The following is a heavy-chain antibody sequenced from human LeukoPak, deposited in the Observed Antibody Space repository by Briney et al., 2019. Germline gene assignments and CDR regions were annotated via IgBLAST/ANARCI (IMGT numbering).Heavy chain of an antibody. J-gene: IGHJ3*02. CDR1: GFTFSSYE. CDR3: ARGVKGYCSSTSCPGAFDI. CDR2: ISSSGSTI. D-gene: IGHD2-2*01. V-gene: IGHV3-48*03. Sequence: GGSLRLSCAASGFTFSSYEMKWVRQAPGKGLEWVSYISSSGSTIYYADSVKGRFTISRDNAKNSLYLQMNSLRAEDTAVYYCARGVKGYCSSTSCPGAFDIWGQGTMVTVSS.